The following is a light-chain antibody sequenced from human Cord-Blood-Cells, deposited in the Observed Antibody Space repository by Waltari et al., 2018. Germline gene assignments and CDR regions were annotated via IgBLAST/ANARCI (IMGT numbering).Light chain of an antibody. CDR1: SSNTGRDS. CDR2: RNN. Sequence: QSVLTLPPSAPGTPGPRLTVPCAGSSSNTGRDSLTWYQQLPGTAPKLLIYRNNQRPSGVPDRFSGSKSGTSASLAISGLRSEDEADYYCAAWDDSLSGWVFGGGTKLTVL. J-gene: IGLJ3*02. CDR3: AAWDDSLSGWV. V-gene: IGLV1-47*01.